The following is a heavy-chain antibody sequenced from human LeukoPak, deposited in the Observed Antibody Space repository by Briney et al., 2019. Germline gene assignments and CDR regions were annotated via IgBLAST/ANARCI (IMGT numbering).Heavy chain of an antibody. CDR3: ARGGGRSTFDY. CDR2: IYSSGST. D-gene: IGHD3-10*01. CDR1: AGSISSYY. Sequence: SETLSLTCTVSAGSISSYYWSWIRQPAGKGLEWIGRIYSSGSTNYNPSLKSRVAMSVDTSKSQFSLKLSFMTAADTAVYYCARGGGRSTFDYWGQGTLVTVSS. J-gene: IGHJ4*02. V-gene: IGHV4-4*07.